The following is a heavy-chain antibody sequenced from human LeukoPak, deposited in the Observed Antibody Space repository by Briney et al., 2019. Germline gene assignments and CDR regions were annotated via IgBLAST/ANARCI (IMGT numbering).Heavy chain of an antibody. V-gene: IGHV4-59*11. D-gene: IGHD2-15*01. CDR3: ARDCRRSNCFDY. Sequence: SETLSLTCTVSGGSISSHYWSWLRQPPGKGLEWIGYIYNSGSAKYNPSLKSRVTISLDTSKNQFSQRLSSVTAADTAMYYCARDCRRSNCFDYGGEGTLVTVSA. CDR1: GGSISSHY. CDR2: IYNSGSA. J-gene: IGHJ4*02.